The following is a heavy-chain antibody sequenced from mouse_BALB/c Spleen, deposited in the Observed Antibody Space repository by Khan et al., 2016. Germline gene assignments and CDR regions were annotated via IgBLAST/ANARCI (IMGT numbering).Heavy chain of an antibody. V-gene: IGHV1-9*01. J-gene: IGHJ2*01. CDR2: ILPGSGSS. D-gene: IGHD1-1*01. Sequence: QVRLQQSGAELMKPGASVKISCKATGYTFSSYWIEWVKQRPGHGLEWIGEILPGSGSSNYNEKFKGKATFTADTSSNTAYMQLRSLTSEDSAVYFCFLNYYGSSYDCCGQGTTLTVSS. CDR1: GYTFSSYW. CDR3: FLNYYGSSYDC.